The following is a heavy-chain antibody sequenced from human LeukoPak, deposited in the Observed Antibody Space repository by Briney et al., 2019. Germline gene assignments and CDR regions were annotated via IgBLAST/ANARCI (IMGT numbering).Heavy chain of an antibody. CDR2: SYTSGTT. Sequence: PSETLSLTCSVTGGSISKYYWSWIRQPPGKGLEWIGYSYTSGTTNYNPSLKSRVTISVDTSKNQFSLKLSSVTAADTAVYYCARHLKYYDSSPEFHPWGQGTLVTVSS. D-gene: IGHD3-22*01. J-gene: IGHJ5*02. V-gene: IGHV4-4*09. CDR1: GGSISKYY. CDR3: ARHLKYYDSSPEFHP.